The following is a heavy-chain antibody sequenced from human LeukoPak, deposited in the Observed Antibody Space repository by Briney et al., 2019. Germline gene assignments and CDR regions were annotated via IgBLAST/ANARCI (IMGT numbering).Heavy chain of an antibody. V-gene: IGHV4-61*02. Sequence: PSQTLSLTCTVSGGSISSGRDDSSCFRRPAGKGLEWIGRIYTSGSTNYDHSLKSRVTISVDTSKNQFSLKLSSVTAANTAVYYCARERYWFDPWGQGTLVTVSS. J-gene: IGHJ5*02. CDR1: GGSISSGRDD. CDR2: IYTSGST. CDR3: ARERYWFDP.